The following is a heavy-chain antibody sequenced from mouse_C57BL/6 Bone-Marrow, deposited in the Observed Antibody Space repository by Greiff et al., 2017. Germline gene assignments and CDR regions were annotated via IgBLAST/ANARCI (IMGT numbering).Heavy chain of an antibody. J-gene: IGHJ3*01. Sequence: QVQLKQPGAELVKPGASVKLSCKASGYTFTSYWMHWVKQRPGQGLEWIGMIHPNSGSTNYNEKFKSKTTLTVDKSSSTAYMQLSSLTSENSAVYYCATPVCYPFAYWGQGTLVTVSA. CDR1: GYTFTSYW. CDR2: IHPNSGST. D-gene: IGHD2-12*01. CDR3: ATPVCYPFAY. V-gene: IGHV1-64*01.